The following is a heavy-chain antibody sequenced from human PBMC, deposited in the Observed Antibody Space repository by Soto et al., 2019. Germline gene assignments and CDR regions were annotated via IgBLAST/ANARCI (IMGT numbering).Heavy chain of an antibody. D-gene: IGHD6-19*01. CDR3: ARDGSSDWLTWFDP. Sequence: QVQLVQSGAEVKKPGASVKVSCKASGYTFTDYYMHWVRQAPGQGLEWMGIISPSGGSTYAQKFQGRVTGTRDTSTSTVYMELSSLRSEDTAVYYCARDGSSDWLTWFDPWGQGTLVTVSS. V-gene: IGHV1-46*01. CDR2: ISPSGGST. CDR1: GYTFTDYY. J-gene: IGHJ5*02.